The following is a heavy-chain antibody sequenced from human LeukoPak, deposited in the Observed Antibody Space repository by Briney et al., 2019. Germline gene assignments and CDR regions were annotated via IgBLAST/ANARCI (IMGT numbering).Heavy chain of an antibody. CDR2: ISYDGSNK. CDR1: GFTFSSYG. J-gene: IGHJ6*02. V-gene: IGHV3-30*18. D-gene: IGHD5-18*01. CDR3: AKDDVDTARYYYGMDV. Sequence: GGSLRLSCAASGFTFSSYGMHWVRQAPGKGLEWVAVISYDGSNKYYADSVEGRFTISRDNSKNTLYLQMNSLRAEDTAVYYCAKDDVDTARYYYGMDVWGQGTTVTVSS.